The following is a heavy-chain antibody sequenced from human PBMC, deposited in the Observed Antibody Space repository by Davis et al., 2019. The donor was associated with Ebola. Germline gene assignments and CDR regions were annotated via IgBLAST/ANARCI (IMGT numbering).Heavy chain of an antibody. CDR2: ISTFNGNT. V-gene: IGHV1-18*01. CDR3: ARDTIFHGYYYYGMDV. CDR1: GYTFIGYG. Sequence: AASVKVSCKASGYTFIGYGISWVRQAPGQGLEWMGWISTFNGNTDYAQKFQGRVTITADESTSTAYMELSSLRSEDTAVYYCARDTIFHGYYYYGMDVWGQGTTVTVSS. D-gene: IGHD3-3*01. J-gene: IGHJ6*02.